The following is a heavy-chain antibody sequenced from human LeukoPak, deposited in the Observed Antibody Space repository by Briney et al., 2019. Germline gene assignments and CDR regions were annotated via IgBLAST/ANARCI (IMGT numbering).Heavy chain of an antibody. D-gene: IGHD5-12*01. CDR3: ARDYSGWSLDP. CDR1: GFTFSSYG. V-gene: IGHV3-30*03. J-gene: IGHJ5*02. CDR2: ISYDGSNK. Sequence: GRSLRLSCAASGFTFSSYGMHWVRQAPGKGLEWVAVISYDGSNKYYADSVKGRFTISRDSSKNTLYLQMNSLRAEDTAVYYCARDYSGWSLDPWGQGTLVTVSS.